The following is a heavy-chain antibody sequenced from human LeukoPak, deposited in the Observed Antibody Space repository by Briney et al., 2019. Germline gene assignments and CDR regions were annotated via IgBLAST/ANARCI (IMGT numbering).Heavy chain of an antibody. V-gene: IGHV1-46*01. CDR3: ARAGYYDSSGYYPHDAFDI. D-gene: IGHD3-22*01. J-gene: IGHJ3*02. Sequence: ASVTVSCKASGYTFTSYYMHWVRQAPGQGLEWMGLINPSGGSTSYAQKFQGRVTMTRDTSTSTVYMELSSLRSEDTAVYYCARAGYYDSSGYYPHDAFDIWGQGTMVTVSS. CDR2: INPSGGST. CDR1: GYTFTSYY.